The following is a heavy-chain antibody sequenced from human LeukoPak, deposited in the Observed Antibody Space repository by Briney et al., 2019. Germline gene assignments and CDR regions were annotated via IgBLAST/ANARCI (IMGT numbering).Heavy chain of an antibody. CDR2: IKQDGSEK. V-gene: IGHV3-7*01. J-gene: IGHJ4*02. Sequence: GGSLRLSCAASGFTFSSYWMSWVRQAPGKGLEWVANIKQDGSEKYYVDSVKGRFTISRDNAKNSLYLQMNSLRAEDTAVYYCARGLTIFGVVLDYWGQGTLVTVSS. CDR3: ARGLTIFGVVLDY. CDR1: GFTFSSYW. D-gene: IGHD3-3*01.